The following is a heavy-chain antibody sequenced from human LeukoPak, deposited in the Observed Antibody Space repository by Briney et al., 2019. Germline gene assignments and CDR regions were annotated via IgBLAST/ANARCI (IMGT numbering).Heavy chain of an antibody. Sequence: GGSLRLSCAASGFTFSSYAMHWVRQAPGKGLEWVAVISYDGSNKYYADSVKGRFTISRDNSKNTLYLQMNSLRAEDTAVYYCASGGYGDYVVDYWGQGTLVTVSS. V-gene: IGHV3-30-3*01. CDR2: ISYDGSNK. CDR3: ASGGYGDYVVDY. D-gene: IGHD4-17*01. CDR1: GFTFSSYA. J-gene: IGHJ4*02.